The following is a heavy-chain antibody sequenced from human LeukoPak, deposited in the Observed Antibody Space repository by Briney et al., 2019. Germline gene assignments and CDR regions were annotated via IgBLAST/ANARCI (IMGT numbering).Heavy chain of an antibody. CDR3: AKGAGTTYWGYYFDY. V-gene: IGHV3-23*01. CDR2: ISGSGGST. Sequence: PSETLSLTCAVSGGSISSGGYSWSWIRQPPGKGLEWVSAISGSGGSTYYADSVKGRFTISRDNSKNTLYLQMNSLRAEDTAVYYCAKGAGTTYWGYYFDYWGQGTLVTVSS. CDR1: GGSISSGGYS. D-gene: IGHD1-1*01. J-gene: IGHJ4*02.